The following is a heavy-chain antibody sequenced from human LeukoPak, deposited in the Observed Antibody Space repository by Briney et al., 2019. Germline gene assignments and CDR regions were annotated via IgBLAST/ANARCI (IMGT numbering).Heavy chain of an antibody. CDR2: ISSSGSTI. D-gene: IGHD2-2*02. CDR3: ARDRAGCSSTSCYTFDY. CDR1: GFTFSDYY. J-gene: IGHJ4*02. Sequence: GGSLRLSCAASGFTFSDYYMSWIRQAPGKGLEWVSYISSSGSTIYYADSVKGRFTISRDNAKNSLYLQMNSLRAEDTAVYYCARDRAGCSSTSCYTFDYWGQGTLVTVSS. V-gene: IGHV3-11*01.